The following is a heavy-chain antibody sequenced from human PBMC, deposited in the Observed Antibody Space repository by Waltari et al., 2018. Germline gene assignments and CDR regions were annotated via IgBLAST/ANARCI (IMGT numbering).Heavy chain of an antibody. CDR3: ARDRGSIWFGDQMDY. J-gene: IGHJ4*02. D-gene: IGHD3-10*01. V-gene: IGHV3-74*01. Sequence: EVQLVESGGGLVQSGGSLRLSCAASGFTFSSYWMHWVRQAPGKGLVWGSRINSDGSSTSYADSVKGRFTISRDNAKNTLYLQMNSLRAEDTAVYYCARDRGSIWFGDQMDYWGQGTLVTVSS. CDR2: INSDGSST. CDR1: GFTFSSYW.